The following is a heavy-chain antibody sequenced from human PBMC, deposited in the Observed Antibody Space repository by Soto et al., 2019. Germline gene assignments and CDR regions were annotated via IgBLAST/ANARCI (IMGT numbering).Heavy chain of an antibody. CDR1: GFTFSSYS. CDR2: ITSSTGYI. J-gene: IGHJ4*02. D-gene: IGHD1-26*01. Sequence: EVQLVESGGGLVKPGGSLRLSCAASGFTFSSYSMNWVRQAPGKGLEWVSSITSSTGYIDYADSVKGRFTISRDHAKNSLYLQMNSLRAEDTAVYYCARMRGSYDFDYWGQRTLVTVSS. V-gene: IGHV3-21*01. CDR3: ARMRGSYDFDY.